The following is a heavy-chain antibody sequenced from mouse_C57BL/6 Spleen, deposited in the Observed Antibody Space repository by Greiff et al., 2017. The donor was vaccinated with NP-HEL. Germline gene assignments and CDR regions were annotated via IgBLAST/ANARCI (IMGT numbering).Heavy chain of an antibody. CDR2: ISDGGSYT. J-gene: IGHJ4*01. Sequence: EVKLMESGGGLVKPGGSLKLSCAASGFTFSSYAMSWVRQTPEKRLEWVATISDGGSYTYYPDNVKGRFTISRDNAKNNLYLQMSHLKSEDTAMYYCARDWDSSGYVGAMDYWGQGTSVTVSS. CDR1: GFTFSSYA. V-gene: IGHV5-4*01. D-gene: IGHD3-2*02. CDR3: ARDWDSSGYVGAMDY.